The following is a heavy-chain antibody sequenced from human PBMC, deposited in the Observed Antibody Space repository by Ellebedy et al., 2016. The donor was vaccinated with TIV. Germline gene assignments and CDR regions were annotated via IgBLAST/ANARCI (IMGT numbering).Heavy chain of an antibody. CDR1: GGTFSSYA. V-gene: IGHV1-69*04. J-gene: IGHJ4*02. Sequence: ASVKVSCKASGGTFSSYAISWVRQAPGQGLEWMGRIIPILGIANYAQKFQDRVTMTTDTATSAAYMELRSLRSDDTAVYYCTRLVGTMSPVLSKHFDHWGQGTLVTVSS. CDR3: TRLVGTMSPVLSKHFDH. D-gene: IGHD1-26*01. CDR2: IIPILGIA.